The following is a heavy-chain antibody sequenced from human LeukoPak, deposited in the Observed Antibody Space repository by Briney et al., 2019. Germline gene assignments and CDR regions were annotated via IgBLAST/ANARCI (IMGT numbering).Heavy chain of an antibody. CDR2: ISTYNGDT. CDR3: AREGSGELTLDY. J-gene: IGHJ4*02. V-gene: IGHV1-18*01. CDR1: GGTFSGYG. D-gene: IGHD3-16*01. Sequence: ASVKVSCKASGGTFSGYGISWVRQAPGQGLEWMGWISTYNGDTNYAQKLQGRVTMTTDTSTSTAYMELRSLRSDDTAVYYCAREGSGELTLDYWGQGTLVTVSS.